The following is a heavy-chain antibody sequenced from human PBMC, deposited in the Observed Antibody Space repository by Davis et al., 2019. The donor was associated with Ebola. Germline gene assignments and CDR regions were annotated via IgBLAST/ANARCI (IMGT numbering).Heavy chain of an antibody. CDR3: ARCDYTRGHAFDI. V-gene: IGHV3-53*04. D-gene: IGHD4-11*01. CDR1: GSPFTVSINY. J-gene: IGHJ3*02. CDR2: IYSDGST. Sequence: PGGSLRLSCAASGSPFTVSINYMSWVRQAPGRGLEWVSIIYSDGSTYYADSVKGRFIIYRHNSENTLYLQMNSLRAEDTAVYYCARCDYTRGHAFDIWGRGTVVSVSS.